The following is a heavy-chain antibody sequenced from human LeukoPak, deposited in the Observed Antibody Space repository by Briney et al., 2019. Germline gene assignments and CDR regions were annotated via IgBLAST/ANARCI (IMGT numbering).Heavy chain of an antibody. J-gene: IGHJ4*02. D-gene: IGHD6-19*01. CDR3: TRDGDSSGWSLDY. CDR1: GFTVSSNY. Sequence: GGSLRLSCAASGFTVSSNYMSWVRQAPGKGLEWVSVIYAGGGTYYADPVKGRFTISRDNSENTLYLQMNSLRAEDTAVYFCTRDGDSSGWSLDYWGQGTLVTVSS. V-gene: IGHV3-53*01. CDR2: IYAGGGT.